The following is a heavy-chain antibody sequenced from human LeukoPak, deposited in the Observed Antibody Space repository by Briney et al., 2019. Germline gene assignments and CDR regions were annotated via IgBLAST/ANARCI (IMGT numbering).Heavy chain of an antibody. CDR3: ARLGKVATRGRGYYGMDA. D-gene: IGHD5-12*01. Sequence: GESLKISCKGSGYSFTSYWISWVRQMPGKGLEWMGRIDPSDSYTNYSPSFQGHVTISADKSISTAYLQWSSLKASDTAMYYCARLGKVATRGRGYYGMDAWGKGTTVTVSS. CDR1: GYSFTSYW. J-gene: IGHJ6*04. V-gene: IGHV5-10-1*01. CDR2: IDPSDSYT.